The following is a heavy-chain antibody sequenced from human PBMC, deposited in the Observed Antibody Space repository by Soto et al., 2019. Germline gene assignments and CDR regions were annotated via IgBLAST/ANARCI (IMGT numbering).Heavy chain of an antibody. D-gene: IGHD6-19*01. CDR1: GFTFSSYA. CDR3: AKIAEAVAGTVYGY. J-gene: IGHJ4*02. CDR2: IGGSGGST. Sequence: PGGSLRLSCAASGFTFSSYAMGWVRQAPGKGLEWVSAIGGSGGSTYYADSVRGRFTISRDNSKNTQYLQMNSLRAEDTAVYFCAKIAEAVAGTVYGYWGQGTLVTVSS. V-gene: IGHV3-23*01.